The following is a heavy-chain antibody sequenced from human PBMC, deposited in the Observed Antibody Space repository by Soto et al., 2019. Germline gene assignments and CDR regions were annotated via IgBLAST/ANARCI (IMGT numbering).Heavy chain of an antibody. CDR2: ISDRGDTT. CDR1: GSTISSNA. CDR3: AKDKPGTTPFDS. Sequence: PGVSLRLSCAASGSTISSNAMYWVRQAPGKGLEWVSGISDRGDTTHYADSVKGRFTISRDTSKNTLYLQLNTLRADDTAVYYCAKDKPGTTPFDSWGQGTLVTVSS. V-gene: IGHV3-23*01. D-gene: IGHD1-1*01. J-gene: IGHJ4*02.